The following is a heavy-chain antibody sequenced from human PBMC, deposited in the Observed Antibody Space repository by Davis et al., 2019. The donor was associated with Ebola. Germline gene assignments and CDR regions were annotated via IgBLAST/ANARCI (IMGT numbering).Heavy chain of an antibody. D-gene: IGHD6-6*01. CDR2: ISSSGSTI. V-gene: IGHV3-11*01. Sequence: LSLTCAVYGGSFSGYYWSWIRQAPGKGLEWVSYISSSGSTIYYADSVKGRFTISRDNAKNSLYLQMNSLRAEDTAVYYCASSYSSSLGWFDPWGQGTLVTVSS. CDR1: GGSFSGYY. J-gene: IGHJ5*02. CDR3: ASSYSSSLGWFDP.